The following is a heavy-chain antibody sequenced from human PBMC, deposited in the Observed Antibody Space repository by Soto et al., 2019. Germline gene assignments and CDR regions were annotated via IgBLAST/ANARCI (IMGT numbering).Heavy chain of an antibody. V-gene: IGHV3-30*18. J-gene: IGHJ4*02. D-gene: IGHD4-17*01. CDR3: AKDRWGDFGDLNLPGY. Sequence: QVLLVESGGGVVQPGRSLRISCAVSGFTFSSFGMHWVRQAPGKGLEWVAVISDDGSSKHYADSLKGRFTISRDNSNNTLYLQMGSLGPEDTAVYYCAKDRWGDFGDLNLPGYWGQGTLGTVSS. CDR1: GFTFSSFG. CDR2: ISDDGSSK.